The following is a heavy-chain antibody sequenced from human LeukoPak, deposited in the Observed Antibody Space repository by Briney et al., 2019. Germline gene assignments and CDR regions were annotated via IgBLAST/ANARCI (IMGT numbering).Heavy chain of an antibody. Sequence: SETLSLTCTVSGGSITNSGYYWGWVCQPPGKGLEWIASIYYTGSTYYNPSRKSRVTISVDTSKNQFSLKLSSVTAADTAVYYCARDRDCSSTSCFAYYYYGMDVWGQGTTVTVSS. CDR2: IYYTGST. D-gene: IGHD2-2*01. CDR1: GGSITNSGYY. V-gene: IGHV4-39*07. J-gene: IGHJ6*02. CDR3: ARDRDCSSTSCFAYYYYGMDV.